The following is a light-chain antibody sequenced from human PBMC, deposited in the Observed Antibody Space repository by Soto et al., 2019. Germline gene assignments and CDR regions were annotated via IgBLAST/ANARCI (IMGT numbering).Light chain of an antibody. V-gene: IGLV2-23*03. CDR3: CSYAGSSTV. Sequence: QSALTQPASVSGSPGQSITISCTGTSSDVVSYNLVSWYQQHPGKAPKLMIYEGSKRPSGVSNRFSGSKSGNTASLTISGLQAEDEADYYCCSYAGSSTVFGTGTKLTVL. CDR2: EGS. CDR1: SSDVVSYNL. J-gene: IGLJ1*01.